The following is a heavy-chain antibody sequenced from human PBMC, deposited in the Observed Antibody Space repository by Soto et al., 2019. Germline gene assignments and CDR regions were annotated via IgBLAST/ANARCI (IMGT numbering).Heavy chain of an antibody. D-gene: IGHD2-2*01. J-gene: IGHJ6*02. CDR3: SRSQGSSTSLEIYYYYYYAMAL. V-gene: IGHV1-69*01. Sequence: QVQLVQSGAEVKKPGSSVKVSCKASGGTFSSYAISWVRQAPGQGLEWMGGFIPISGTANYAQKFQGRVTITTDESTPTANMELRCLRSEDTAAYYCSRSQGSSTSLEIYYYYYYAMALWGQGTTVTFSS. CDR1: GGTFSSYA. CDR2: FIPISGTA.